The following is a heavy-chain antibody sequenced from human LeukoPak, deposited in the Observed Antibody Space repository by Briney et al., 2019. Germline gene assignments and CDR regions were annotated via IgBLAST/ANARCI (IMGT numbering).Heavy chain of an antibody. Sequence: ASVKVSCKASGYSFTDKYMHWVRQAPGQGLEWMGWINPNSGGTNYAQKFQGRVTMTRDKSIRTAYMELSRLTSDDTAVYYCARNIWLGESADAFDIWGQGTMVTVSS. CDR1: GYSFTDKY. V-gene: IGHV1-2*02. D-gene: IGHD3-10*01. CDR3: ARNIWLGESADAFDI. J-gene: IGHJ3*02. CDR2: INPNSGGT.